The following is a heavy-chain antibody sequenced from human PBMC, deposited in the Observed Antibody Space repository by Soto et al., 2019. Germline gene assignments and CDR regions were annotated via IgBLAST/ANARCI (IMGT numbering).Heavy chain of an antibody. J-gene: IGHJ5*02. CDR3: ARYFHYDLPGEANH. V-gene: IGHV1-69*02. CDR2: IIPILGIA. Sequence: QVQLVQSGAEVKKPGSSVKVSCKASGGTFSSYTISWVRQAPGQGLEWMGRIIPILGIANYAQKFQGRVTITADKATSTAYMELSSLRSEDTAVYYCARYFHYDLPGEANHWGQGTLVTVSS. D-gene: IGHD3-22*01. CDR1: GGTFSSYT.